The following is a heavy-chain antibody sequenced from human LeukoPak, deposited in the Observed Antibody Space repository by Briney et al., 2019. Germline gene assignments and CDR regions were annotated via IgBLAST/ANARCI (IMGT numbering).Heavy chain of an antibody. Sequence: GGSLRLSCAASGFTFSNAWMSWVRQAPGKGLEWVGRIKSKTDGGTTDYAAPVKGRFPISRDDSKNTLYLQMNSLKTEDTAVYYCTTDFGDPVYFDYWGQGTLVTVSS. CDR3: TTDFGDPVYFDY. D-gene: IGHD3-10*01. CDR2: IKSKTDGGTT. V-gene: IGHV3-15*01. J-gene: IGHJ4*02. CDR1: GFTFSNAW.